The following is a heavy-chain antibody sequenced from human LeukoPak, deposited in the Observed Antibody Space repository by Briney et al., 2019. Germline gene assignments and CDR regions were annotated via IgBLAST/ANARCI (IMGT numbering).Heavy chain of an antibody. V-gene: IGHV3-21*01. D-gene: IGHD3-10*01. CDR3: ARGIYYYGSGSYYNGYNWFDP. Sequence: GGSLRLSCAASGFTFSSYSMNWVRQAPGKGLEWVSSISSSSSYIYYADSVKGRFTISRDNAKNSLYLQMNSLRAEDTAVYYCARGIYYYGSGSYYNGYNWFDPWGQGTLVTVSS. J-gene: IGHJ5*02. CDR1: GFTFSSYS. CDR2: ISSSSSYI.